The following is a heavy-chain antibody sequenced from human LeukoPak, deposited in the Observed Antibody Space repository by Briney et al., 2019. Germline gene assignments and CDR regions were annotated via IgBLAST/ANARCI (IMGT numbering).Heavy chain of an antibody. CDR2: IYPADSDT. D-gene: IGHD4-23*01. Sequence: GESLKISCKGSGYSFTSYWIGWVRQMPGKGLEWMGIIYPADSDTRYSPSFQGQVTISADKSISTAYLQWSSLKASDTAMYYCARLEGWRTVVTSGALDYWGQGTLVTVSS. V-gene: IGHV5-51*01. CDR3: ARLEGWRTVVTSGALDY. CDR1: GYSFTSYW. J-gene: IGHJ4*02.